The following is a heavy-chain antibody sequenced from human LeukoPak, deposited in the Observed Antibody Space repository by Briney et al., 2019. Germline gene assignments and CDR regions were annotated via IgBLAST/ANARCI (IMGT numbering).Heavy chain of an antibody. CDR2: ISSTSSFI. Sequence: GGSLRLSCVASGFIFSSYGMNWVRQAPGKGLEWISYISSTSSFIYYADSVKGRFTIPRDNAKKSLFLQMNGLRAEDTAVFYCARGDSGSYPNYFENWGQGTLVTVSS. J-gene: IGHJ4*02. V-gene: IGHV3-48*01. CDR1: GFIFSSYG. D-gene: IGHD1-26*01. CDR3: ARGDSGSYPNYFEN.